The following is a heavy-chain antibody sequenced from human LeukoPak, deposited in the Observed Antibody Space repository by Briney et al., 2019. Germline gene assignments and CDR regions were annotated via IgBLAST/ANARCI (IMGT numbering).Heavy chain of an antibody. CDR3: AKDHSSCRGASCLLHQD. CDR2: ISRDGGST. V-gene: IGHV3-23*01. CDR1: GFIFNTYA. D-gene: IGHD2-15*01. J-gene: IGHJ4*02. Sequence: GGSLRLSCAASGFIFNTYAMSWVRRAPGKGLEWVSAISRDGGSTWYADSVEGRFTISRDNSKNTLYLLLSSVRAEDTATYYCAKDHSSCRGASCLLHQDWGQGTLVTVSS.